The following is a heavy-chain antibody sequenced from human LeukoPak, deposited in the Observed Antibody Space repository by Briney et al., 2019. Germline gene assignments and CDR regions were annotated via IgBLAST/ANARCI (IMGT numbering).Heavy chain of an antibody. J-gene: IGHJ4*02. CDR2: IKEDGSDK. V-gene: IGHV3-7*01. Sequence: GGSLRLSCAASGFTFSSYWMSWVRQVPGKGLEWVANIKEDGSDKYYVDSVKGRFTISRDNAKNSLYLQMSSLRAEDTAVYYCVRDRGWLQFDYWGQGTLATVSS. D-gene: IGHD5-24*01. CDR1: GFTFSSYW. CDR3: VRDRGWLQFDY.